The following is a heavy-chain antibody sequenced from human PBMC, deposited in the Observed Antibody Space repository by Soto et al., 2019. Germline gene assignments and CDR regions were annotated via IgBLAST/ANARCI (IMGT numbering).Heavy chain of an antibody. V-gene: IGHV4-59*01. CDR2: MYYSGST. J-gene: IGHJ4*02. CDR3: ARGGYPSIDY. Sequence: QVQLQESGPGLVKPSETLSLTCTVSGGSISSYNWSWIRQPPGKGLEWIGYMYYSGSTNYNPALKGPVTISVDTAKNQFSLKLSSGTAADTAAYYCARGGYPSIDYWGQGTRVSVSS. D-gene: IGHD5-12*01. CDR1: GGSISSYN.